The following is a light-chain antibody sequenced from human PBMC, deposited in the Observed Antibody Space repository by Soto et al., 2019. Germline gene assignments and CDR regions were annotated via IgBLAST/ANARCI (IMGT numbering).Light chain of an antibody. V-gene: IGLV2-14*01. J-gene: IGLJ2*01. CDR3: SSYTSSNTPHLV. CDR1: SSDVGDYNY. CDR2: EVS. Sequence: QSALTQPASVSGSPGQSITISCTGTSSDVGDYNYVSWYQHHPGKAPKLMIYEVSDRPSGVSNRFSGSKSGNTASLTISGLQAEDEADYYCSSYTSSNTPHLVFGGGTKLTVL.